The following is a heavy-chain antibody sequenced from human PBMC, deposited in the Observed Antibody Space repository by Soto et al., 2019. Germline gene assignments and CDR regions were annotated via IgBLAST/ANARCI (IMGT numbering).Heavy chain of an antibody. CDR3: ARAWGTGFYHVDS. V-gene: IGHV4-34*01. Sequence: SETLSLTCAVYGGSFSGYYWSWIRQPPGKGQEWIGEINHSGSTTYNPSLKSRVTISVATSKNQISLKLSSVTAADTALYYCARAWGTGFYHVDSWGQGTLVTVSS. J-gene: IGHJ4*02. D-gene: IGHD6-19*01. CDR1: GGSFSGYY. CDR2: INHSGST.